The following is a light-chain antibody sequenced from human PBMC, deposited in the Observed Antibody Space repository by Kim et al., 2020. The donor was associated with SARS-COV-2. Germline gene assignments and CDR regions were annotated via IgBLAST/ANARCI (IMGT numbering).Light chain of an antibody. V-gene: IGLV3-1*01. CDR3: QAWDSSTVV. CDR1: RLGDKY. CDR2: EDT. Sequence: SYELTQPPSMSVSPGQTASISCSGDRLGDKYACWYQQKPGRSPLLVIYEDTKRPSGIPERFSGSNSGHTATLTISGTQAMDEADYYCQAWDSSTVVFGGGTKVTVL. J-gene: IGLJ2*01.